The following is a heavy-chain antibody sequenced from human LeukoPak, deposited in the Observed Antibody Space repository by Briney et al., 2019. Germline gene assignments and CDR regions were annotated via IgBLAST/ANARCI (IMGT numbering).Heavy chain of an antibody. V-gene: IGHV4-59*01. CDR1: GGSISSYY. Sequence: PSGTLSLTCTVSGGSISSYYWSWIRQPPGKGLEWIGYIYYSGSTNYNPSLKSRVTISVDTSKNQFSLKLSSVTAADTAVYYCAIRGHCSGGSCYSFAFDIWGQGTTVTVSS. D-gene: IGHD2-15*01. CDR3: AIRGHCSGGSCYSFAFDI. CDR2: IYYSGST. J-gene: IGHJ3*02.